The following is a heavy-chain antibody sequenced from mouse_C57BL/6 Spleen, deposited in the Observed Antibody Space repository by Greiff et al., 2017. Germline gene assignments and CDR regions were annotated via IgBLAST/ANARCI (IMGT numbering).Heavy chain of an antibody. CDR1: GYTFTSYW. D-gene: IGHD1-1*01. V-gene: IGHV1-52*01. J-gene: IGHJ3*01. CDR2: IDPSDSET. Sequence: VQLQQPGAELVRPGSSVKLSCKASGYTFTSYWMHWVKQRPIQGLEWIGNIDPSDSETHYNQKFKDKATLTVDKSSSTAYMQLSSLTSEDSAVYYCARVGYGSSYSAWFAYWGQGTLVTVSA. CDR3: ARVGYGSSYSAWFAY.